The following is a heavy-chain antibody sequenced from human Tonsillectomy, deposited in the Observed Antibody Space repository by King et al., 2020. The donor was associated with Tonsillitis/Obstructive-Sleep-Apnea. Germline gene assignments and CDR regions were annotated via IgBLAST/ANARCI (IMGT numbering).Heavy chain of an antibody. D-gene: IGHD4-17*01. CDR2: IIVGVVSK. CDR1: GFPFRSYA. CDR3: AKGGGDYS. Sequence: EVQLVESGGGLVQPGGSLRLSCAASGFPFRSYAMSLVRQAPGKGLELVSAIIVGVVSKYYADSVKGRFTITRDNSKNTLYLQMNSLRAEDTAVYYCAKGGGDYSWGQATLVTVSS. V-gene: IGHV3-23*04. J-gene: IGHJ4*02.